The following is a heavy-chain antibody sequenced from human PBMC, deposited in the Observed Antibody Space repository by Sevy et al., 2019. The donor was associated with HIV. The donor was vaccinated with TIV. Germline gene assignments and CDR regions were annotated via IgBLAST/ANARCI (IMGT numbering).Heavy chain of an antibody. CDR2: VNLDGSGK. CDR3: ARSVDC. CDR1: GFSFSSYW. V-gene: IGHV3-7*01. J-gene: IGHJ4*02. Sequence: GGSLRLSCAASGFSFSSYWMTWFRQAPGKELEWVANVNLDGSGKYYVDSVKGRFTISRDNARNSLSLQMNSLRAEDTAVYYCARSVDCWGQGTLVTVSS.